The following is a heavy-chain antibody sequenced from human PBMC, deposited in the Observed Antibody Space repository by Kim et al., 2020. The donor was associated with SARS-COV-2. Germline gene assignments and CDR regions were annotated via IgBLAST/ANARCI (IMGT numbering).Heavy chain of an antibody. CDR2: LYSTGVT. CDR3: ARETTGGKHGGHV. V-gene: IGHV4-61*02. J-gene: IGHJ6*02. CDR1: GGSINSDNNY. D-gene: IGHD3-16*01. Sequence: SETLSLTCTVSGGSINSDNNYWNWIRQPAGKGLEWIGRLYSTGVTHYNPSLESRLTISLDRSKSRFSLKLDSVTAADTAVYYCARETTGGKHGGHVWGRGTRVIVSS.